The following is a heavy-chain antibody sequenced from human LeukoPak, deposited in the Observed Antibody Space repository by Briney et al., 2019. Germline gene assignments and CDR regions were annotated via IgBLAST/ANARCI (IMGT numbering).Heavy chain of an antibody. D-gene: IGHD4-17*01. Sequence: NPNSGGTNYAQKFQGRVTMTRDTSISTAYMELSRLRSDDTAVYYCARTKRGYDYGDYRFDPWGQGTLVTVSS. CDR3: ARTKRGYDYGDYRFDP. CDR2: NPNSGGT. V-gene: IGHV1-2*02. J-gene: IGHJ5*02.